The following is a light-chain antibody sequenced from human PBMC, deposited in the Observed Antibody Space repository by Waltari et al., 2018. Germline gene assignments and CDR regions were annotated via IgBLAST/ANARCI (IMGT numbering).Light chain of an antibody. J-gene: IGKJ1*01. V-gene: IGKV3-20*01. CDR1: PSVSRT. CDR2: AAS. Sequence: EIVLTQSPGTLSLAPGERATLSCSASPSVSRTLAWYQQKPGQAPSLLIYAASTRATGIPDRFSGSGSGTDFSLTISRLEPEDFAVYYCQHYVRLPATFGQGTKVEIK. CDR3: QHYVRLPAT.